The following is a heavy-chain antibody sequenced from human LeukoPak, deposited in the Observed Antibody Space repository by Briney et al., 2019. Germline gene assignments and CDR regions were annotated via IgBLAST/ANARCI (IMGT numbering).Heavy chain of an antibody. V-gene: IGHV3-9*01. CDR3: AKDMVFRSGWYGWFDP. CDR1: GFTFDDYA. Sequence: GGSLRLSCAASGFTFDDYAMHWVRQAPGKALEWVSGISWNSGSIGYADSVKGRFTISRDNAKNSLYLQMNSLRAEDTALYYCAKDMVFRSGWYGWFDPWGQGTLVTVSS. J-gene: IGHJ5*02. CDR2: ISWNSGSI. D-gene: IGHD6-19*01.